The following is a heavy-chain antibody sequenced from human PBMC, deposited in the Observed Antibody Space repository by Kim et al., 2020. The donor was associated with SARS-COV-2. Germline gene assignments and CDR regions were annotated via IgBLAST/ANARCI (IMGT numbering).Heavy chain of an antibody. V-gene: IGHV4-34*01. CDR2: ST. CDR3: ARGFLTPFV. J-gene: IGHJ4*02. Sequence: STNSNPSLKSRVTISVDTSKNPFSLTLSSVTAADTAVYYCARGFLTPFVWGQGTLVTVSS.